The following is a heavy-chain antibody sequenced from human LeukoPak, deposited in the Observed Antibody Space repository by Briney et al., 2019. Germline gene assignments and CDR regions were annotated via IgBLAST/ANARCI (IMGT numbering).Heavy chain of an antibody. J-gene: IGHJ3*02. CDR2: ISYDGNTK. D-gene: IGHD3/OR15-3a*01. CDR1: GFTFSSYG. V-gene: IGHV3-30*03. Sequence: GGSLRLSCAASGFTFSSYGMHWVRQAPGKGLEWVAVISYDGNTKYYADSVKGRFTISRDNAKNSLYLQMNSLRAEDTAVYYCARERGWTGSNDAFDIWGQGTMVTVSS. CDR3: ARERGWTGSNDAFDI.